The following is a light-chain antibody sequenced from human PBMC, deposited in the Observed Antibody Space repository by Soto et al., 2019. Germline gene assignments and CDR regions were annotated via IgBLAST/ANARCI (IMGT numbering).Light chain of an antibody. CDR3: CAYGLL. CDR2: EGT. V-gene: IGLV2-23*01. Sequence: QSALTQPASVSGSPGQSITISCTGTNGDVGTHNLVSWYQQHPGKAPKLIIYEGTKRPSGVSNRFSGSKSGNTASLTISGLQAEDEAGYYCCAYGLLFXAGTKVTVL. J-gene: IGLJ1*01. CDR1: NGDVGTHNL.